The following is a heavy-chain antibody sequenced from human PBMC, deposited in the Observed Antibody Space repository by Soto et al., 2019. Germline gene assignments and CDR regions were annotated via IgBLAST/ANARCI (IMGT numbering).Heavy chain of an antibody. J-gene: IGHJ4*02. Sequence: GGSLRLSYAASGFTLSSYAMHWVRQAPGKGLEWVAVISYDGSNKYYADSVKGRFTISRDNSKNTLYLQMNSLRAEDTAVYYCARENLDGYNQSPTFDYWGQGTLVTVSS. CDR2: ISYDGSNK. CDR3: ARENLDGYNQSPTFDY. V-gene: IGHV3-30-3*01. D-gene: IGHD5-12*01. CDR1: GFTLSSYA.